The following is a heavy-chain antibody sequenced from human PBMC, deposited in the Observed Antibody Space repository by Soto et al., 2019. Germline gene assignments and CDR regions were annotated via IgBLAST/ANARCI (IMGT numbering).Heavy chain of an antibody. CDR2: INQDGSAT. V-gene: IGHV3-7*05. Sequence: GGSLRLSCAASGFTFSTYWMSWVRQAPGKGLEWVANINQDGSATYYVDSVKGRFTVSRDNARNSVYLQMNSLRDEDTAVYYCLSSQHWGQGTQVTVSS. CDR1: GFTFSTYW. J-gene: IGHJ1*01. CDR3: LSSQH.